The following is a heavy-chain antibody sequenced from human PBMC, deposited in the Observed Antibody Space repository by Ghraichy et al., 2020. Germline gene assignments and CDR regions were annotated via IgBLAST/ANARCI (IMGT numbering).Heavy chain of an antibody. V-gene: IGHV4-59*01. CDR3: ARVPTMFGVAPWGRDI. CDR2: IYYSGTT. CDR1: GASISGFY. Sequence: SETLSLTCTVSGASISGFYWSWIRQPPGRGLEWIGHIYYSGTTNYSPSLKSRLTLSVDRSQNLVSLRLSSMTSADTAVYYGARVPTMFGVAPWGRDIWGQGTTVTVS. D-gene: IGHD3-3*01. J-gene: IGHJ6*02.